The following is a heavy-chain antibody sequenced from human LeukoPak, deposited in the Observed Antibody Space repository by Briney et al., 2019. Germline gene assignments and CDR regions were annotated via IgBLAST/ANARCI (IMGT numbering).Heavy chain of an antibody. CDR1: GFNFSDHY. V-gene: IGHV3-7*01. CDR3: ARGGLYDSSGYFN. J-gene: IGHJ4*02. Sequence: GGSLRLSCAASGFNFSDHYMDWVRQAPGKGLEWVAKIKEDGSEKYYVDSVKGRFTISRDNAKNSLYLQMNSLRVEDTAVYYCARGGLYDSSGYFNWGQGTLVTVSS. CDR2: IKEDGSEK. D-gene: IGHD3-22*01.